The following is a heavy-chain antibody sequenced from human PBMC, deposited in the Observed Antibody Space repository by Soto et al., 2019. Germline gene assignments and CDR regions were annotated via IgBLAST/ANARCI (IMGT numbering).Heavy chain of an antibody. V-gene: IGHV4-61*01. Sequence: SETLSLTCSVSGGSVSSGSYYWSWIRQPPGKGLEWIGYIYYTGSTNYNPSLKSRVTISVDTSKNQFSLKLSSVTAADTAVYYCARYQNDASGIWGQGTMVTVSS. J-gene: IGHJ3*02. D-gene: IGHD2-2*01. CDR2: IYYTGST. CDR1: GGSVSSGSYY. CDR3: ARYQNDASGI.